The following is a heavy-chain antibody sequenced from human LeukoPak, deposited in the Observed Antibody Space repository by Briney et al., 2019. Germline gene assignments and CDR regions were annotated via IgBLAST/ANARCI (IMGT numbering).Heavy chain of an antibody. CDR1: GGSINSYY. CDR3: ARAPFYGTTSRGAFDI. V-gene: IGHV4-59*01. J-gene: IGHJ3*02. D-gene: IGHD2/OR15-2a*01. CDR2: ISYTGKT. Sequence: SEAPSPPFCGPGGSINSYYWRWSRPPPGERLGGVGYISYTGKTYYNPSLKSRLTISLDQPKNQFSLELSSVSAEDPAVYYCARAPFYGTTSRGAFDIWGQGTMVAVSS.